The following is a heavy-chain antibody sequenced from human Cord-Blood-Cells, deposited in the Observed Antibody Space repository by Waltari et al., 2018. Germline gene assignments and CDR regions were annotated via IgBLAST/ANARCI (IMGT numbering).Heavy chain of an antibody. CDR2: IYYSGSP. D-gene: IGHD1-26*01. CDR1: GGSISSSSYY. CDR3: ASHGSSRHFDY. V-gene: IGHV4-39*01. Sequence: QLQLQESGPGLVKPSETLSLTCTVSGGSISSSSYYWGWIRQPPGKGLEWIGSIYYSGSPYYNPSLKSRVTISVDTSKNQFSLKLSSVTAADTAVYYCASHGSSRHFDYWGQGTLVTVSS. J-gene: IGHJ4*02.